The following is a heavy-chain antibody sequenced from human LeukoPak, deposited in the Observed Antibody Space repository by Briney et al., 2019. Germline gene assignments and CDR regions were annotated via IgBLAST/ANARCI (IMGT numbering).Heavy chain of an antibody. D-gene: IGHD4-17*01. CDR2: INPNSGGT. J-gene: IGHJ5*02. Sequence: ASVRVSCTPSGYTFTGYYMHCVRQAPGQGLEWRGWINPNSGGTNYAQTFQGRVTMTRDTSISTAYMELSRLRSDDTAVYYCARDSPVNYGDYVPYNWFDPWGQGTLVTVSS. CDR1: GYTFTGYY. V-gene: IGHV1-2*02. CDR3: ARDSPVNYGDYVPYNWFDP.